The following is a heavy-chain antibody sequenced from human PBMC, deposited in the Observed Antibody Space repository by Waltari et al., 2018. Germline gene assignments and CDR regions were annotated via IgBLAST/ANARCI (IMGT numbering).Heavy chain of an antibody. D-gene: IGHD1-26*01. CDR2: LSFDGTTK. Sequence: QVQXVESGGGVXXPGRSLXLSCAASGXTFSNYVMHWVRQAPGKGLDWVAVLSFDGTTKYXAXXXKGRFTIXRDNSKXXLXLQMNSLRXXDTAVXYXXXEPLRXYXSVNFXXXWXXGSLVTVSS. CDR1: GXTFSNYV. CDR3: XXEPLRXYXSVNFXXX. J-gene: IGHJ4*02. V-gene: IGHV3-30-3*01.